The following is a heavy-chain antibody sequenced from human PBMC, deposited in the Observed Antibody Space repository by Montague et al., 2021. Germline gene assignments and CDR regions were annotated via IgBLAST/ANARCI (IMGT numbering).Heavy chain of an antibody. CDR2: MYYSGST. CDR1: GESLNSVGYS. CDR3: ARGRLATGDFDY. J-gene: IGHJ4*02. D-gene: IGHD6-13*01. Sequence: TLSLTCTVSGESLNSVGYSWTWLPPHPGKGLEWIGYMYYSGSTYHNPSLKSRVTISGDASKNHFSLRLTSVTAADTAVYYCARGRLATGDFDYWGQGTLVTVSS. V-gene: IGHV4-31*03.